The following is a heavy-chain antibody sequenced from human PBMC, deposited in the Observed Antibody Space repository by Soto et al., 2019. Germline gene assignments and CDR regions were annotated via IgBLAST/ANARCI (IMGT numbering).Heavy chain of an antibody. Sequence: KTSETLSLTCTVSGGSISRYYWSWIRQPAGKGLEWIGRIYTSGSTNYNPSLKSRVTMSVDTSKNQFSLKLSSVTAADTAVYYCARACSSNSCYDVFDYWGQGTLVTVSS. CDR1: GGSISRYY. D-gene: IGHD2-2*01. CDR2: IYTSGST. V-gene: IGHV4-4*07. J-gene: IGHJ4*02. CDR3: ARACSSNSCYDVFDY.